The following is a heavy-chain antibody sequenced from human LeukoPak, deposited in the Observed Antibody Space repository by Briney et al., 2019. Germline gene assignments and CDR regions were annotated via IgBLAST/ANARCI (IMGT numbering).Heavy chain of an antibody. Sequence: PSDTLSLPCIVSGGSISSYYWSWIRQPPGKGLEWIGYIYYSGSTNYNPSLKSRVTISVDTSNNQFSLKLSSVPAADTAVYYCASVSDYVWGSYRYQDDYGWDVWGQGTTVTVSS. CDR3: ASVSDYVWGSYRYQDDYGWDV. D-gene: IGHD3-16*02. CDR2: IYYSGST. CDR1: GGSISSYY. J-gene: IGHJ6*02. V-gene: IGHV4-59*07.